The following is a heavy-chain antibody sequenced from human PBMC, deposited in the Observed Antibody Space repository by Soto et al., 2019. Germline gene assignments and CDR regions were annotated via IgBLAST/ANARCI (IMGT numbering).Heavy chain of an antibody. CDR3: ARMVAAGRFHYYYGMGV. Sequence: SGPTLVNPTQPLTLTCTFSGFSLSTSGMCVSWIRQPPGKALEWLALIDWDDDKYYSTSLKTRLTISKDTSKNQVVLTMTNMDPVDTATYYCARMVAAGRFHYYYGMGVWGQGTTVTVSS. V-gene: IGHV2-70*01. CDR1: GFSLSTSGMC. J-gene: IGHJ6*02. D-gene: IGHD6-13*01. CDR2: IDWDDDK.